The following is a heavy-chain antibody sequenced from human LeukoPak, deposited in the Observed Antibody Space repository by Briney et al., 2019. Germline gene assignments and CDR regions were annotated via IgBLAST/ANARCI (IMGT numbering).Heavy chain of an antibody. J-gene: IGHJ4*02. D-gene: IGHD6-19*01. V-gene: IGHV3-23*01. CDR2: ISGSGGST. CDR1: GFTFSSYA. CDR3: ARGLTPEYRTEKVAGTFDY. Sequence: QPGGSLRLSCAASGFTFSSYAMSWVRQAPGKGLEWVSAISGSGGSTYYADSVKGRFTISRDNSKNTLYLQMNSLRAEDTAVYYCARGLTPEYRTEKVAGTFDYWGQGTLVTVSS.